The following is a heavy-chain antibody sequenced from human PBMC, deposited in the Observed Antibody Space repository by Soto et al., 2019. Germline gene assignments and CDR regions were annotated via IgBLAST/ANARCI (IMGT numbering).Heavy chain of an antibody. V-gene: IGHV4-39*01. Sequence: PSETLSLTCTVSGGSISSSSYYWGWIRQPPGKGLEWIGSIYYSGSTYYNPSLKSRVTISVDTSKNQFSLKLSSVTAADTAVYYCARLHRAVAGTTTDYYYYGMDVWGQGTTVNVSS. J-gene: IGHJ6*02. CDR3: ARLHRAVAGTTTDYYYYGMDV. CDR2: IYYSGST. CDR1: GGSISSSSYY. D-gene: IGHD6-19*01.